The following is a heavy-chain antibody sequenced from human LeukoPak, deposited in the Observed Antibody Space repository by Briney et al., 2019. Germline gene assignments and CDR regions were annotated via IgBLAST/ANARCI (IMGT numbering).Heavy chain of an antibody. CDR1: GFTFDDYA. Sequence: PGGSLRLSCAASGFTFDDYAMHWVRQAPGKGLEWVSGISWNSGTKGYADSVKGRFTISRDNAKNPLYLQMNSLRGEDAALYYCAVLHYYAMDVWGQGTTVTVSS. J-gene: IGHJ6*02. CDR3: AVLHYYAMDV. V-gene: IGHV3-9*01. CDR2: ISWNSGTK. D-gene: IGHD2-8*01.